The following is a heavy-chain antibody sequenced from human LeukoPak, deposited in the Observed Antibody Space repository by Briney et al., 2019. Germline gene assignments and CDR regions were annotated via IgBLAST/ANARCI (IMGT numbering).Heavy chain of an antibody. J-gene: IGHJ4*02. CDR1: GGSISSYY. Sequence: SETLSLTCTVSGGSISSYYWSWIRQPPGKGLEWIGYIYYSGSTNYNPSLKSRVTISVDTSKNQFSLKLSSVTAADTAVYYCARSTYDFWSGRGKYFDYWGQGTLVTVSS. V-gene: IGHV4-59*01. CDR2: IYYSGST. D-gene: IGHD3-3*01. CDR3: ARSTYDFWSGRGKYFDY.